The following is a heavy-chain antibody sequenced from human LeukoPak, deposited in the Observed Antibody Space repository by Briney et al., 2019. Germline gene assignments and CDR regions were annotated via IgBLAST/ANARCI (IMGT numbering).Heavy chain of an antibody. V-gene: IGHV3-30*04. CDR2: ISYDGSNK. CDR3: TRDPRNLDY. J-gene: IGHJ4*02. Sequence: PGGSLRLSCAASGFTFSSYAMHWVRQAPGKGLEWVAVISYDGSNKYYADSVKGRFTISRDNAKNSLYLQMNSLRVEDTAVYYCTRDPRNLDYWGQGTLVTVSS. CDR1: GFTFSSYA. D-gene: IGHD1-14*01.